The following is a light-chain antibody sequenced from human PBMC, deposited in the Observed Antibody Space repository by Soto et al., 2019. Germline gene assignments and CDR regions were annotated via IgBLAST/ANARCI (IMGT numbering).Light chain of an antibody. CDR3: CLYAGSYTLWV. Sequence: QSALTQPRSVSGSPGQSVTISCTGTSSDVGGYNYVSWYQQYPGKAPKLIIYDVSKRPSGVPDRFSGSKSGNTASLTISGLQADDEADYYCCLYAGSYTLWVFGGGTKLTVL. J-gene: IGLJ3*02. V-gene: IGLV2-11*01. CDR1: SSDVGGYNY. CDR2: DVS.